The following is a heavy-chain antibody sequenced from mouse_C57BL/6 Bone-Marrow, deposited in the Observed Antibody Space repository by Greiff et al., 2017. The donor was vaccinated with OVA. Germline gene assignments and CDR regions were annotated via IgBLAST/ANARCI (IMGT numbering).Heavy chain of an antibody. J-gene: IGHJ2*01. CDR1: GYTFTSYW. Sequence: VQLQQPGAELVKPGASVKLSCKASGYTFTSYWMQWVKQRPGQGLEWIGEIDPSDSYTNYNQKFKGKATLTVDTSSSTAYMQLSSLTSEDSAVYYCAKPGAGGCFDYWGQGTTLTVSS. D-gene: IGHD3-3*01. V-gene: IGHV1-50*01. CDR2: IDPSDSYT. CDR3: AKPGAGGCFDY.